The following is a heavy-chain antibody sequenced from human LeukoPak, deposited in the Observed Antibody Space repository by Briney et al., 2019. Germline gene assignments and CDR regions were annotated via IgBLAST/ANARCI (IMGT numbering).Heavy chain of an antibody. V-gene: IGHV4-38-2*02. Sequence: PSETLSLTCTVSGYSISSGYYWGCTRQPPGKGLEWIGSIYHSGSTYYNPSLKSRVTISVDTAKNQFSLKLSSVTAADTAVYYCARVVGSSTPLSMDVWGKGTTVTVSS. D-gene: IGHD2-2*01. CDR2: IYHSGST. CDR3: ARVVGSSTPLSMDV. J-gene: IGHJ6*03. CDR1: GYSISSGYY.